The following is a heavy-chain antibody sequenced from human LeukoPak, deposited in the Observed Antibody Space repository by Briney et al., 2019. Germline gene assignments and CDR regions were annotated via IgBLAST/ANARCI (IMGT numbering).Heavy chain of an antibody. V-gene: IGHV1-2*06. Sequence: ASVKVSCKASGYTFTGYYMHWVRQAPGQGLEWMGRINPNSGGTNYAQKFQGRVTMTRDTSISTAYMELSRLRSDDTAVYYCARDQITFGGVIVMTDFDYWGQGTLVTVSS. CDR1: GYTFTGYY. D-gene: IGHD3-16*02. J-gene: IGHJ4*02. CDR3: ARDQITFGGVIVMTDFDY. CDR2: INPNSGGT.